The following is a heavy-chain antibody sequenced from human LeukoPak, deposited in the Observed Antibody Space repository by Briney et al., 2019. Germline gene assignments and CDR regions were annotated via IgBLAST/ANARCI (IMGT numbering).Heavy chain of an antibody. CDR1: GGSISSSSHY. D-gene: IGHD3-22*01. CDR2: MYYSGNT. Sequence: SENLSLTCTVSGGSISSSSHYWGWIRQPPGKGPEWIGSMYYSGNTYYHPSLKSRVAISVDTSKSQFSLQLSSVTAAETAVYYGARTSDYSDSSGYYFPNWFDPWGQGTLVTVSS. CDR3: ARTSDYSDSSGYYFPNWFDP. J-gene: IGHJ5*02. V-gene: IGHV4-39*07.